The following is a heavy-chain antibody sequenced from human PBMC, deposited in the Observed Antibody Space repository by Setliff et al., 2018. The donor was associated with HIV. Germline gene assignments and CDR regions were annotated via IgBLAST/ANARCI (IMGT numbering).Heavy chain of an antibody. Sequence: KTSETLSLTCAVYGYPIDSGFYWGWIRQTPGKGLEWIASSYHTGSKYYNPSLKRRVTISVDTSKNQFSLKLTSVTAADTAVYYCARNHYYGSGKNRWFDPWGQGMLVTVSS. CDR1: GYPIDSGFY. J-gene: IGHJ5*02. CDR3: ARNHYYGSGKNRWFDP. V-gene: IGHV4-38-2*01. CDR2: SYHTGSK. D-gene: IGHD3-10*01.